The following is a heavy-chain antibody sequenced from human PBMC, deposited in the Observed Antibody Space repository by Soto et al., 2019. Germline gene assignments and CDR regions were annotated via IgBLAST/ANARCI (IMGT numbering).Heavy chain of an antibody. J-gene: IGHJ3*02. Sequence: GSLRLSCAASGFTFSSYAMHWVRQAPGKGLEWVAVISYDGSNKYYADSVKGRFTISRGNSKNTLYLQMNSLRAEDTAVYYCAREGFHGDYGAFDIWGQGTMVTVSS. V-gene: IGHV3-30-3*01. CDR2: ISYDGSNK. D-gene: IGHD4-17*01. CDR1: GFTFSSYA. CDR3: AREGFHGDYGAFDI.